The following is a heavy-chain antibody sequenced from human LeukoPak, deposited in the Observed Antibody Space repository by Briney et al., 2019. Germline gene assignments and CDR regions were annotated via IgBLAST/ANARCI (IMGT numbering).Heavy chain of an antibody. J-gene: IGHJ6*03. CDR1: GFTSSSYA. CDR2: ISGSGGST. D-gene: IGHD3-10*01. CDR3: ARVARGDYYYYYMDV. V-gene: IGHV3-23*01. Sequence: PGGSLRLSCAASGFTSSSYAMSWVRQAPGKGLEWVSAISGSGGSTYYADSVKGRFTISRDNSKNTLYLQMNSLRAEDTALYYYARVARGDYYYYYMDVWGKGTTVTVSS.